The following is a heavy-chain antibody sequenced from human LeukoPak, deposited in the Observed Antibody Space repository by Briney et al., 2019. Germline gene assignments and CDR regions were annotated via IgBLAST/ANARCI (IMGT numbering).Heavy chain of an antibody. D-gene: IGHD6-19*01. V-gene: IGHV3-7*01. CDR1: GFTFSSYW. Sequence: GGSLRLSGAASGFTFSSYWMSWVRQAPGKGLEWVANIKQDGSEKYYVDSVKGRFTISRDNAKNSLYLQMNSLRAEDTAVYYCARASSGWSSLTFDYWGQGTLVTVSS. J-gene: IGHJ4*02. CDR3: ARASSGWSSLTFDY. CDR2: IKQDGSEK.